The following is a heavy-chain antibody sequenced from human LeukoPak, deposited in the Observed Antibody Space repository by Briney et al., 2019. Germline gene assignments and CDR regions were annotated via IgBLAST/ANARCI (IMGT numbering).Heavy chain of an antibody. D-gene: IGHD6-13*01. CDR1: DFTVTNNY. CDR2: IYSGGDT. V-gene: IGHV3-53*01. CDR3: AKGRGGYSSSYPDP. J-gene: IGHJ5*02. Sequence: GGSLRLSCAASDFTVTNNYMSWVRQAPGKGLEWVSIIYSGGDTDYADSVRGRFTISRDISKNTMSLHMRSLRVEDTGVYYCAKGRGGYSSSYPDPWGQGTLVTVSS.